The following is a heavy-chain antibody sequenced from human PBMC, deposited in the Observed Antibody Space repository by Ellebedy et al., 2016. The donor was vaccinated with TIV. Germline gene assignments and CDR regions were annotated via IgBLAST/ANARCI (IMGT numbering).Heavy chain of an antibody. Sequence: PGGSLRLSCVASGFTFSNYNMNWIRQAPGKGLEWVSAVHSVSTSMFYADSVKGRFTVSRDNAKNSLYLQMNNLRAEDTAVYYCARDFDTAPMQTIFDYWGHGTLVTVSS. CDR2: VHSVSTSM. CDR1: GFTFSNYN. D-gene: IGHD2-2*01. J-gene: IGHJ4*01. CDR3: ARDFDTAPMQTIFDY. V-gene: IGHV3-21*01.